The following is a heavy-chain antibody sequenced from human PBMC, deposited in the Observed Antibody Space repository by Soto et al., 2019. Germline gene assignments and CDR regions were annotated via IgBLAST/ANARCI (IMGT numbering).Heavy chain of an antibody. CDR3: ARGPGYSFDY. CDR2: ISSNGGST. Sequence: EVQLVESGGGLVQPGGSLRLSCAASGFTFSSYAMHWVRQAPGKGLEYVSAISSNGGSTYYANSVKGRLTISRDNPKNTLYLQMGSLRAEDMAVYYCARGPGYSFDYWGQGTLVTVSS. J-gene: IGHJ4*02. V-gene: IGHV3-64*01. CDR1: GFTFSSYA.